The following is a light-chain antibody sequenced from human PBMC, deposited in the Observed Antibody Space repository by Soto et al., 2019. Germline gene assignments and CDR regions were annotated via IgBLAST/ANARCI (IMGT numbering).Light chain of an antibody. J-gene: IGKJ1*01. CDR2: GAS. V-gene: IGKV3-15*01. CDR3: QQYDHWPRT. Sequence: ETVMTQSPATLSVSPGERATLSCRASQNVDNNLAWYHQKPGRSPRLLIYGASTRGSGIPIRFSGSGSGTEFTLTISSLQSEDFAVYYCQQYDHWPRTFGQGTRVEIK. CDR1: QNVDNN.